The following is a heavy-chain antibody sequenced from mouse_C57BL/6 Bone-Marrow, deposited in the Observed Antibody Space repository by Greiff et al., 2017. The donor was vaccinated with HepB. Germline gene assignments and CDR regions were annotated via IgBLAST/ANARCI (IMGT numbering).Heavy chain of an antibody. CDR1: GYTFTSYG. J-gene: IGHJ2*01. CDR3: ARRDYGSSYLYYFDY. V-gene: IGHV1-81*01. D-gene: IGHD1-1*01. Sequence: QVRLQQSGAELARPGASVKLSCKASGYTFTSYGISWVKQRTGQGLEWIGEIYPRSGNTYYNEKFKGKATLTADKSSSTAYMELRSLTSEDSAVYFCARRDYGSSYLYYFDYWGQGTTLTVSS. CDR2: IYPRSGNT.